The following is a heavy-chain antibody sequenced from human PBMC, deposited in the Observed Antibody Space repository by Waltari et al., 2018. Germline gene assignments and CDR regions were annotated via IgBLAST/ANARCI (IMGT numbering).Heavy chain of an antibody. J-gene: IGHJ6*03. CDR1: GGSIDNGAYF. CDR3: ARERMVAATYYYYYYMDV. V-gene: IGHV4-61*02. D-gene: IGHD2-15*01. CDR2: IYTSGST. Sequence: QVQLQESGPGLVKPSQTLSLTCTVSGGSIDNGAYFWNWIRQPAGKGLEWIGRIYTSGSTNYNPSLKSRVTISVDTSKNQFSLKLSSVTAADTAVYYCARERMVAATYYYYYYMDVWGKGTTVTVSS.